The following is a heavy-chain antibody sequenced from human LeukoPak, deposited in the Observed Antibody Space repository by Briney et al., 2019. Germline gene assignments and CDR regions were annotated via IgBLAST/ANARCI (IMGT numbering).Heavy chain of an antibody. D-gene: IGHD6-19*01. V-gene: IGHV4-61*01. J-gene: IGHJ6*03. Sequence: SETLSLTCTISGGSVSSISYYWGWIRQPPGKGLEWIGYTYYSGSTNYNPSLKSRVTISVDTSKNQFSLRLSSVTAADTAVYYCAGRISSAWSASLYYYYYYMDVWGKGTTVTVSS. CDR2: TYYSGST. CDR3: AGRISSAWSASLYYYYYYMDV. CDR1: GGSVSSISYY.